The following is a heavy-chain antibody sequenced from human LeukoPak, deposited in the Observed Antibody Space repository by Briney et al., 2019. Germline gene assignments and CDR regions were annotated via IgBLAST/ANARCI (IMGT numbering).Heavy chain of an antibody. CDR3: ARRNVLDRTDAFDI. CDR1: GGSISSYY. Sequence: SETLSLTCTVSGGSISSYYWSWIRQPPGKGLEWIGYIYYSGSTNYNPSLKSRVTISVDTSKNQFSLKLSSVTAADTAVYYCARRNVLDRTDAFDIWGQGTMVTVSS. V-gene: IGHV4-59*08. D-gene: IGHD1-14*01. J-gene: IGHJ3*02. CDR2: IYYSGST.